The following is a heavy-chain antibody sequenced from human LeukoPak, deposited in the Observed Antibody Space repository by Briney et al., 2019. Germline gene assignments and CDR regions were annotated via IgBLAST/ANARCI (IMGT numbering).Heavy chain of an antibody. CDR2: IYHSGST. CDR1: GYSISSGYY. J-gene: IGHJ4*02. Sequence: KPSETLSLTCTVSGYSISSGYYWGWIRQPPGKALEWIGSIYHSGSTYYNPSLKSRVTISVDTSKNQFSLKLSSVTAADTAVYYCARAIESYYYDSSGYYSGYYFDYWGQGTLVTVSA. D-gene: IGHD3-22*01. V-gene: IGHV4-38-2*02. CDR3: ARAIESYYYDSSGYYSGYYFDY.